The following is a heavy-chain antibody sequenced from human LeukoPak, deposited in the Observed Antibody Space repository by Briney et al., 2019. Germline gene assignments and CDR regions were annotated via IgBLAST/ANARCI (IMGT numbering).Heavy chain of an antibody. D-gene: IGHD2-2*01. Sequence: WIRQPPGKGLEWIGSIYYSESTHYNPSLKSRVTISVDTSKNQFSLRLSSVTAADTAVYYCARQTIVVVEVGWFDPWGQGTLVTVSS. J-gene: IGHJ5*02. V-gene: IGHV4-39*01. CDR2: IYYSEST. CDR3: ARQTIVVVEVGWFDP.